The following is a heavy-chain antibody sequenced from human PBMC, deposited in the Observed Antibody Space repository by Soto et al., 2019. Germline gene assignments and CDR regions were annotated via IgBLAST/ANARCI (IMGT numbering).Heavy chain of an antibody. D-gene: IGHD1-1*01. CDR2: ISYDGSNK. V-gene: IGHV3-30*18. CDR3: AKGSWEQFWPLFDY. Sequence: PGGSLRLSCAVSGSGLTFSRYGWHWVRQAPGKGLEWVAAISYDGSNKYYADSVKGRFTISRDNSKNALYLQMSSLRAEDTALYYCAKGSWEQFWPLFDYWGQGTQVPGSS. J-gene: IGHJ4*02. CDR1: GSGLTFSRYG.